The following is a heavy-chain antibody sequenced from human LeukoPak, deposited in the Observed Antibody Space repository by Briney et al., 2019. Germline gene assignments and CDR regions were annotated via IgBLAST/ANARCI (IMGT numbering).Heavy chain of an antibody. Sequence: GGSLRLSCAASGFTFSSYWMHWVRQAPGKGLVWVSRINSDGSSTSYADSVKGRFTISRDNSKNTLYLQMNSLRAEDTAVYYCATGEGGSYFTFDYWGQGTLVTVSS. V-gene: IGHV3-74*01. CDR3: ATGEGGSYFTFDY. CDR2: INSDGSST. D-gene: IGHD1-26*01. CDR1: GFTFSSYW. J-gene: IGHJ4*02.